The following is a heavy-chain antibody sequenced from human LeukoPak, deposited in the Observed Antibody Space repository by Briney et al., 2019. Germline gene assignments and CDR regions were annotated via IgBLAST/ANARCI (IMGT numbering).Heavy chain of an antibody. CDR3: AKDKRSSGWSLIDY. CDR2: ISWNSGSI. J-gene: IGHJ4*02. Sequence: GGSLRLSCAASGFTFDDYAMHWVRQAPGKGLEWVSGISWNSGSIGYADSVKGRFTISRDNAKNSLYLQMNSLRAEDTALYYCAKDKRSSGWSLIDYWGQGTLVTVSS. D-gene: IGHD6-19*01. V-gene: IGHV3-9*01. CDR1: GFTFDDYA.